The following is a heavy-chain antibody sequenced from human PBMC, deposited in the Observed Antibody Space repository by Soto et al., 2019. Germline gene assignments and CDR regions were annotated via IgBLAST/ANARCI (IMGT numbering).Heavy chain of an antibody. CDR1: GYSFTKYW. Sequence: GESLKISCKASGYSFTKYWIGWVRQMPGKVLEWMGVIYPGDSDTRYSPSFQGQVTISADKSINTAYLQWSSLKASDTAIYYCVRDFYDSSGYLDTFDIWGQGTLVTVSS. V-gene: IGHV5-51*01. CDR3: VRDFYDSSGYLDTFDI. J-gene: IGHJ3*02. D-gene: IGHD3-22*01. CDR2: IYPGDSDT.